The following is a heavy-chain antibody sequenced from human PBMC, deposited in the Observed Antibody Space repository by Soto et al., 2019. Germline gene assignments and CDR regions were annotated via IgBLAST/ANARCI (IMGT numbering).Heavy chain of an antibody. J-gene: IGHJ4*02. CDR2: IYYSGST. CDR3: ARGPPSYYDFWSGYLAY. V-gene: IGHV4-59*01. CDR1: GGSISSYY. Sequence: PSETLSLTCTVSGGSISSYYWSWIRQPPGKGLEWIGYIYYSGSTNYNPSLKSRVTISVDTSKNQFSLKLSSVTAADTAVYYCARGPPSYYDFWSGYLAYWGQGTLVTVSS. D-gene: IGHD3-3*01.